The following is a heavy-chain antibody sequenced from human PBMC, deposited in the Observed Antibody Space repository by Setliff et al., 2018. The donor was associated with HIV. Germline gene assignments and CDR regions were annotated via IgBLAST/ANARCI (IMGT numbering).Heavy chain of an antibody. CDR2: IYISGST. D-gene: IGHD4-17*01. CDR3: ARVVPEVVYGAYWFDP. J-gene: IGHJ5*02. Sequence: SETLSLTCTVSGDSSSSYYCNWIRQPAGKGLEWIGRIYISGSTNYNPSLESRVTMSVDTSKNQVSLKLNSVTAADAAVYYCARVVPEVVYGAYWFDPWGQGTLVTVSS. CDR1: GDSSSSYY. V-gene: IGHV4-4*07.